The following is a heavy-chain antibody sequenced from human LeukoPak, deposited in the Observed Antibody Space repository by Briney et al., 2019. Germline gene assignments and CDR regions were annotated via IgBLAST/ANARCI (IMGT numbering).Heavy chain of an antibody. D-gene: IGHD4-17*01. CDR1: GFTFSSYE. Sequence: GGSLRLSRAASGFTFSSYEMNWVRQAPGKGLEWVSYISSSGSTIYYADSVKGRFTISRDNAKNSLYLQMNRLRAEDTAVYYCARGPHYEYYYYYGMDVWGQGTTVTVSS. CDR3: ARGPHYEYYYYYGMDV. J-gene: IGHJ6*02. CDR2: ISSSGSTI. V-gene: IGHV3-48*03.